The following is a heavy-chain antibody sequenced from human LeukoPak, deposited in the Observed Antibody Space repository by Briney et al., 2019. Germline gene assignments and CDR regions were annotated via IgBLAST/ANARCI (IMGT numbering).Heavy chain of an antibody. J-gene: IGHJ4*02. V-gene: IGHV3-7*01. CDR1: GFTFSSYW. CDR2: IREDGSQK. Sequence: PGGSLRLSCAASGFTFSSYWMSWVRQAPGKGLEWVASIREDGSQKNYVDSVKGRFTISRDDAKTSLFLQMNSLRVEDTAVYYCARGRNIWRHWGQGTLVTVSP. CDR3: ARGRNIWRH.